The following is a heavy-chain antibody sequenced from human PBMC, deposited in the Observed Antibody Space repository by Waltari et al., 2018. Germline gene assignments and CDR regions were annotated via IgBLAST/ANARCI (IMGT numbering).Heavy chain of an antibody. D-gene: IGHD3-9*01. CDR2: SSETSRTT. V-gene: IGHV3-48*01. Sequence: EERLVQSGGGLVQPGGSLRLSCEASGFSLTNYTMNWVRQAPGKGLEWLAYSSETSRTTCYADSVRGRFIISRNNAKNSLSLQMVSLRGEDTAVYYCAVARGNYDVLTGFPVDSWGQGTLVTVSS. CDR1: GFSLTNYT. CDR3: AVARGNYDVLTGFPVDS. J-gene: IGHJ5*01.